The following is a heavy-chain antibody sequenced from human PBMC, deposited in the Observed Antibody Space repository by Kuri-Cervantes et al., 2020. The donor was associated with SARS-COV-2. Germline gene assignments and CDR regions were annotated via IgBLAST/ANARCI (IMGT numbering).Heavy chain of an antibody. D-gene: IGHD3-3*01. CDR3: AREVGSYYDFWSGYYQYYYYYMDV. Sequence: GGSLRLSCAASGFTFSSYAMHWVRQAPGKGLEWVAVISYDGSNKYYADSVKGRFTISRDNSKNTLYLQMNSLRAEDTAVYYCAREVGSYYDFWSGYYQYYYYYMDVWGKGTTVTVSS. J-gene: IGHJ6*03. CDR2: ISYDGSNK. V-gene: IGHV3-30-3*01. CDR1: GFTFSSYA.